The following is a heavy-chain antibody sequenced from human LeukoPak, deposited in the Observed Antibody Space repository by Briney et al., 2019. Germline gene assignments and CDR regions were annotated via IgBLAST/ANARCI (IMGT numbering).Heavy chain of an antibody. CDR2: IYHSGST. D-gene: IGHD3-10*01. V-gene: IGHV4-38-2*01. Sequence: PSETLSLTCAVSGYSISSGYYWGWIRQPPGEGLEWIGSIYHSGSTYYNPSLKSRVTISVDTSKNQFSLKLSSVTAADTAVYYCARAPLGRFGADAFDIWGQGTMVTVSS. CDR3: ARAPLGRFGADAFDI. J-gene: IGHJ3*02. CDR1: GYSISSGYY.